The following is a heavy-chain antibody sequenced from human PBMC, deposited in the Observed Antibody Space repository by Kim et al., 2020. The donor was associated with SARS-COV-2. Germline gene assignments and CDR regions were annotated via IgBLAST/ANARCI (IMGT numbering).Heavy chain of an antibody. CDR3: ARGWLRSGFNS. D-gene: IGHD5-12*01. V-gene: IGHV6-1*01. CDR1: GDSVSINSAA. CDR2: TFYSSRWYN. J-gene: IGHJ5*01. Sequence: SQTLSLPCAISGDSVSINSAAWNWIRPSPSRGLEWLGRTFYSSRWYNDYAVSVKSRIIINPDTSKNQFSLQLNSVTPEDTAVYYCARGWLRSGFNSWGQGTLVTVSS.